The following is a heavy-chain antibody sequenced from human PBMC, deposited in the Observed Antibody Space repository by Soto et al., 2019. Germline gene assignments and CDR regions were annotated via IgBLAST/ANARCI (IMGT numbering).Heavy chain of an antibody. Sequence: QVQLVQSGAEVKKPGASVKVSCKASGYTFTSYGISWVRQAPGQGLEWMGWISAYNGNTNYAQKRQGRVTMTTAPSTSAACMGLRSLRSDDTAVYYGAGGLGVTLPLYGIDVWGQGTTVTDTS. V-gene: IGHV1-18*01. D-gene: IGHD2-8*01. J-gene: IGHJ6*02. CDR2: ISAYNGNT. CDR1: GYTFTSYG. CDR3: AGGLGVTLPLYGIDV.